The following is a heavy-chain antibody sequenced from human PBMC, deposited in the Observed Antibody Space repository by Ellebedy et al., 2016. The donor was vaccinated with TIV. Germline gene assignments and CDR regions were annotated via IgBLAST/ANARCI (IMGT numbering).Heavy chain of an antibody. CDR3: ARTFSPHCSSGVCYMAYYFDY. D-gene: IGHD2-8*01. V-gene: IGHV4-39*01. CDR1: GGSISSNNSS. CDR2: IYDSGST. J-gene: IGHJ4*02. Sequence: MPSETLSLTCTVSGGSISSNNSSWGWIRQPPGKGLEWIGNIYDSGSTYYNPSLKSRVTISVDTSKNQFSLNLTSVTAAHTAVDYCARTFSPHCSSGVCYMAYYFDYWGQGTLVTVSS.